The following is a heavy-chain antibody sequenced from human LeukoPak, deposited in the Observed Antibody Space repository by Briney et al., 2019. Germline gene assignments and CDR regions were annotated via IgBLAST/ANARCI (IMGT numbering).Heavy chain of an antibody. CDR3: AIPSHSRWGAFDI. Sequence: GGSLRLXCAASGFTFSSYSMNWVRQAPGKELEWVSSISSSSSYIYYADSVKGRFTISRDNAKNSLYLQMNSLRAEDTAVYYCAIPSHSRWGAFDIWGQGTMVTVSS. D-gene: IGHD5-12*01. J-gene: IGHJ3*02. CDR2: ISSSSSYI. CDR1: GFTFSSYS. V-gene: IGHV3-21*01.